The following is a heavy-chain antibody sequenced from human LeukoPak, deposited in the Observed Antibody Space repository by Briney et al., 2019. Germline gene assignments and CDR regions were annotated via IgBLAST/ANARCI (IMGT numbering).Heavy chain of an antibody. J-gene: IGHJ4*02. CDR1: GGSISSGGYS. CDR2: IYHSGST. Sequence: PSQTLSLTCAVSGGSISSGGYSWSWIRQPPGKGLEWIGYIYHSGSTYYNPSLKSRVTISVDRSKNQFSLKLSSVTAADTAVYYCARSRGSGSSNTLDYWGQGTLVTVSS. V-gene: IGHV4-30-2*01. D-gene: IGHD3-10*01. CDR3: ARSRGSGSSNTLDY.